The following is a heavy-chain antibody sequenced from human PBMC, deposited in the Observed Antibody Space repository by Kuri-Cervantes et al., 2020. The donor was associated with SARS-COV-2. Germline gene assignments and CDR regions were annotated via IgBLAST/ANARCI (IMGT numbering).Heavy chain of an antibody. D-gene: IGHD2-15*01. CDR1: GGTFSSNA. CDR3: ARVFDCSGGSCYRAYYYYYGMDV. CDR2: IIPILGIA. V-gene: IGHV1-69*04. Sequence: SVKVSCKASGGTFSSNAISWVRQAPGQGLEWMGRIIPILGIANYVQKFQGRVTITADKSTSTAYMDLSSLRSEDTAVYYCARVFDCSGGSCYRAYYYYYGMDVWGQGNRVNGSS. J-gene: IGHJ6*02.